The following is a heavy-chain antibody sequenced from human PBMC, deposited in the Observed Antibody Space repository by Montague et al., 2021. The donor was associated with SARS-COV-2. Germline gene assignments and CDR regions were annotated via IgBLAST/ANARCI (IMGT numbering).Heavy chain of an antibody. V-gene: IGHV4-39*01. CDR3: ARQLPSYCSTNKCYPYYFDV. CDR2: ISYAGRT. CDR1: GGSISSPNYY. Sequence: SETLSLTCTVSGGSISSPNYYWCLILQSPGKVVELIGIISYAGRTYYNPSLRSRGSFSMDTSKNNFSLILNSMTAADTAVYFWARQLPSYCSTNKCYPYYFDVWGQGALVTVSS. D-gene: IGHD2-2*01. J-gene: IGHJ4*02.